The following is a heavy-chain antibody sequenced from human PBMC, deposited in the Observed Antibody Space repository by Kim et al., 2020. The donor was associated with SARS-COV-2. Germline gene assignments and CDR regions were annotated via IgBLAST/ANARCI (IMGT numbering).Heavy chain of an antibody. Sequence: KYRDSVKGRFSISRDNSNNMLYLHLDSLRPEDMGEYFCARDRLVTSGPLDYWGQGTLVTVSS. D-gene: IGHD4-4*01. J-gene: IGHJ4*02. V-gene: IGHV3-33*01. CDR3: ARDRLVTSGPLDY.